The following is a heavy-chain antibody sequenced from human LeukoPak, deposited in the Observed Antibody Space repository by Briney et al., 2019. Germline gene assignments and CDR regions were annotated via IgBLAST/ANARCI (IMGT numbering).Heavy chain of an antibody. J-gene: IGHJ1*01. CDR2: IKLDGSDK. CDR1: GFTFNKYW. V-gene: IGHV3-7*01. Sequence: GGSLRLSCEASGFTFNKYWMTWVRQAPGKGLEWVANIKLDGSDKNYADSVNGRFTISRDNAKNSLSLRMNSLSAEDTAVYYCATGYSSGWYFYFQHWGQGSLVSVSS. D-gene: IGHD6-19*01. CDR3: ATGYSSGWYFYFQH.